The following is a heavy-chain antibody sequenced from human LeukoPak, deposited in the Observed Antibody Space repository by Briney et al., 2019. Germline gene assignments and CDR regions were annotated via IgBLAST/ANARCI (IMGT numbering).Heavy chain of an antibody. CDR3: ASHRAGGGSGLDY. J-gene: IGHJ4*02. CDR2: IYPGDSDT. CDR1: GYSFTDYW. Sequence: KVGESLEISCKGSGYSFTDYWIGWVRQMPGKGLDWMGIIYPGDSDTRYSPSFQGQVTISADKSISTAYLQWSSLKASDTAMYYCASHRAGGGSGLDYWGQGTLVTVSS. D-gene: IGHD2-15*01. V-gene: IGHV5-51*01.